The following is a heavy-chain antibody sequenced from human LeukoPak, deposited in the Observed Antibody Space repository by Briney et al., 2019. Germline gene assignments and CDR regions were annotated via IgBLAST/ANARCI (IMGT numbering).Heavy chain of an antibody. D-gene: IGHD3-3*01. J-gene: IGHJ4*02. Sequence: GGSLRLSCAASGFTFSSYSMNWVRQAPGKGLEWVSSISSSSSYIYYADSVKGRFTISRDNAKNSLYLQMNSLRAEDTAVYYCARGAGYDFWSGYVGYFDYWGQGTLVTVSS. CDR3: ARGAGYDFWSGYVGYFDY. V-gene: IGHV3-21*01. CDR2: ISSSSSYI. CDR1: GFTFSSYS.